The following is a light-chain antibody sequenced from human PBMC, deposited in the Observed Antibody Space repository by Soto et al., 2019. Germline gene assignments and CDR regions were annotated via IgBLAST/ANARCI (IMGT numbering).Light chain of an antibody. CDR1: SSDVGTYNY. V-gene: IGLV2-14*01. Sequence: QSALTQPASVSGSPGQSITISCTGTSSDVGTYNYVSWYQQHPDKAPKLMIYDVSNRPSGVSKRFSGSKSGNTASLTISGLQAEDEADYYCSSYTGSSTVVFGGGTKLTVL. CDR2: DVS. J-gene: IGLJ2*01. CDR3: SSYTGSSTVV.